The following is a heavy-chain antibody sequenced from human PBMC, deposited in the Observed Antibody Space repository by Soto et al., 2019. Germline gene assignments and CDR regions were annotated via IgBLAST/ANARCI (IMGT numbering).Heavy chain of an antibody. J-gene: IGHJ6*02. Sequence: QVQLVESGGGVVKPGRSLRLSCAASGFTFNNYGMNWVRQAPGKGLEWLAVIWNDGSNNYYANYVKGRFTISRDNAKNTLYLQMTSLRAEDTAVYYCARLQIPPPTRGAANARGGMGVWGQGTRVTVSS. CDR2: IWNDGSNN. D-gene: IGHD3-10*01. CDR1: GFTFNNYG. CDR3: ARLQIPPPTRGAANARGGMGV. V-gene: IGHV3-33*01.